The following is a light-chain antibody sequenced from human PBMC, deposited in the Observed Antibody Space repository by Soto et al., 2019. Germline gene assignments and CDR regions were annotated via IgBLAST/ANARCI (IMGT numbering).Light chain of an antibody. CDR2: WAS. CDR1: QSVFSTSTNKNY. V-gene: IGKV4-1*01. CDR3: QQYFSTPFA. Sequence: DIVMTQSPDSLAVSLGERATINCKSSQSVFSTSTNKNYLTWYQQKSGQPPKLLIYWASTRESGVPDRFSGSVSGTDFTLTITSLQAEDVATYYCQQYFSTPFAFGPGTKVNIK. J-gene: IGKJ3*01.